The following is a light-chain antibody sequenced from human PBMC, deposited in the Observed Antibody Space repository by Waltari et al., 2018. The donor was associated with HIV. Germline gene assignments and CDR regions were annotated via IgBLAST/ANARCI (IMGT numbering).Light chain of an antibody. CDR3: QQSYSTPPLT. CDR1: QSISSY. CDR2: AAS. Sequence: DIQMTQSPSSLSASVGDRVTITCRASQSISSYLNWYQQKPGKAPKLLIYAASSLQSGVPSRFSGSGSVTDFTLTSSSLQPEDFATYYCQQSYSTPPLTVGGGTKVEIK. V-gene: IGKV1-39*01. J-gene: IGKJ4*01.